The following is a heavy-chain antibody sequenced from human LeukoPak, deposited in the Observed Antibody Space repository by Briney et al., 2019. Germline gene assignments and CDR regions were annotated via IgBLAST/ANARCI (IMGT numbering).Heavy chain of an antibody. Sequence: SETLSLTFTISGGSITSYHWSWIRQPPGKGLEWIGYIYYSGSTNYNPSLKSRVTISVDTSKNQFSLNLRSVTAADTAVYYCARGSRDGYNHFDYWGQGTLVTVSS. CDR1: GGSITSYH. V-gene: IGHV4-59*01. J-gene: IGHJ4*02. CDR3: ARGSRDGYNHFDY. D-gene: IGHD5-24*01. CDR2: IYYSGST.